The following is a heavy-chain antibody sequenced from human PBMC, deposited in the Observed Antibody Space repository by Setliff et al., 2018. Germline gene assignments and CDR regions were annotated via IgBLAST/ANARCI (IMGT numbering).Heavy chain of an antibody. CDR2: IYIGGSA. V-gene: IGHV4-4*07. D-gene: IGHD1-26*01. CDR1: GGSISSYY. CDR3: AREVGTSTSSDAFDV. Sequence: PSETLSLTCTVSGGSISSYYWSWIRQPAGKGLEWIGHIYIGGSANYNPSLKSRVTMSVDTSKNQFSLHLTSVTAADTAVYYCAREVGTSTSSDAFDVWGQGMMVTVSS. J-gene: IGHJ3*01.